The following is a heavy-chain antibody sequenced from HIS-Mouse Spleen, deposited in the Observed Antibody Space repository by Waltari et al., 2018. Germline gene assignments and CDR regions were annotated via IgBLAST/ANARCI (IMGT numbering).Heavy chain of an antibody. V-gene: IGHV4-38-2*02. D-gene: IGHD7-27*01. CDR2: IYHSGST. J-gene: IGHJ4*02. Sequence: QVQLQESGPGLVKPSETLSLTCTVSGYPISSGSYWGWIRQPPGQGLEWIGSIYHSGSTYYNPSLKSRVTISVDTSKNQFSLKLSSVTAADTAVYYCARTSQTGADYWGQGTLVTVSS. CDR3: ARTSQTGADY. CDR1: GYPISSGSY.